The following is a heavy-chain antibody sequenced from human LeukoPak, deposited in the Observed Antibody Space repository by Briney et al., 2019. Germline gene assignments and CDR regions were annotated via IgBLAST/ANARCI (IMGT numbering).Heavy chain of an antibody. J-gene: IGHJ6*03. CDR3: ARCAPSGDYYYYMDV. V-gene: IGHV4-4*07. CDR1: GGSISSYY. CDR2: IYTSGST. Sequence: PSETLSLTCTVSGGSISSYYWSWIRQPAGKGLEWIGRIYTSGSTNYNPSLKSRVTMSVDTSKNQFSLKLSSVTAADTAVYYCARCAPSGDYYYYMDVWGKGTTVTVSS.